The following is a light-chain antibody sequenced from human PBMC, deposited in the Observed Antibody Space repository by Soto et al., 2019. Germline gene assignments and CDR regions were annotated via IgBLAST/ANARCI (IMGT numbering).Light chain of an antibody. Sequence: QSVLAQPPLASGTPGQRISISCSGSSSNIGTSSVNWYQHVPGAAPQLLIYSNDQRPLEVPDRFSGSKSGTSASLAISGLRSDDEGDYYCAAWDDSLNGWVFGGGTKLTVL. CDR3: AAWDDSLNGWV. V-gene: IGLV1-44*01. CDR1: SSNIGTSS. CDR2: SND. J-gene: IGLJ3*02.